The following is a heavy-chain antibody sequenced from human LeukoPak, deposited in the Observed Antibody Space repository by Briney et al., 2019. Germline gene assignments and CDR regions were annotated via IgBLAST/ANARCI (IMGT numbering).Heavy chain of an antibody. Sequence: GGSLRLSCAASGFTFSSYAMHWVRQATGKGLEWVAVISYDGSNKYYADSVKGRFTISRDNSKNTLYLQMNSLRAEDTAVYYCARDCGDGYNFLGYFDYWGQGTLVTVSS. CDR1: GFTFSSYA. CDR2: ISYDGSNK. V-gene: IGHV3-30-3*01. D-gene: IGHD5-24*01. CDR3: ARDCGDGYNFLGYFDY. J-gene: IGHJ4*02.